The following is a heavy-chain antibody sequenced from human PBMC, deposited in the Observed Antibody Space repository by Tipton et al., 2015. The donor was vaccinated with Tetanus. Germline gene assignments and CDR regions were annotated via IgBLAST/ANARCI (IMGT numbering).Heavy chain of an antibody. J-gene: IGHJ4*02. Sequence: TLSLTCAVHGTSLSGYYWSWIRQAPGKGLEWIGENNHNGNSYYNPSLKSRVTISLDTSTSQFSLRLTSVTAADTAVYYCARDPSGGVRYFDYWGQGTLVTVSS. D-gene: IGHD2-8*01. CDR1: GTSLSGYY. CDR2: NNHNGNS. V-gene: IGHV4-34*01. CDR3: ARDPSGGVRYFDY.